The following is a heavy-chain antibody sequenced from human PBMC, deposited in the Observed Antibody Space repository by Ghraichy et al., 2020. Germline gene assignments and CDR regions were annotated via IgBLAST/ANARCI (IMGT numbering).Heavy chain of an antibody. CDR3: ARGDYVWGPPVPLDY. CDR1: GGSFSGYY. J-gene: IGHJ4*02. CDR2: INHSGST. V-gene: IGHV4-34*01. D-gene: IGHD3-16*01. Sequence: SETLSLTCAVYGGSFSGYYWSWIRQPPGKGLEWIGEINHSGSTNYNPSLKSRVTISVDTSKNQFSLKLSSVTAADTAVYYCARGDYVWGPPVPLDYWGQGTLVTVSS.